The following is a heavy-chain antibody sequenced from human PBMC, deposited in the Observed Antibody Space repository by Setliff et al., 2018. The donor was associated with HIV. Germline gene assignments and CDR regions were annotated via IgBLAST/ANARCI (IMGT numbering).Heavy chain of an antibody. CDR1: GFICSDYA. D-gene: IGHD2-15*01. CDR3: ARDTRFDAFDI. J-gene: IGHJ3*02. CDR2: IGYDGSKE. V-gene: IGHV3-30-3*01. Sequence: GGSLRLSWAASGFICSDYAIHWVRQAPAKGLEWVAVIGYDGSKEYYADSVKGRFTVSRDNSKNTLYLQMNSLRGEDTAVYYCARDTRFDAFDIWGQGTMVTVSS.